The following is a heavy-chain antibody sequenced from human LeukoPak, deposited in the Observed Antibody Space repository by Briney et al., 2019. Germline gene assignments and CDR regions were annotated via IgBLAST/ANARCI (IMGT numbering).Heavy chain of an antibody. CDR3: AKDLPLYCGGDCYTNAIDY. CDR2: IKQDGSEK. J-gene: IGHJ4*02. Sequence: GGSLRLSCAASGFTFSSYWMSWVRQAPGKGLEWVANIKQDGSEKYYADSVKGRFTISRDNSKNTLYLQMNSLRAEDTAVYYCAKDLPLYCGGDCYTNAIDYWGQGTLVTVSS. V-gene: IGHV3-7*01. D-gene: IGHD2-21*01. CDR1: GFTFSSYW.